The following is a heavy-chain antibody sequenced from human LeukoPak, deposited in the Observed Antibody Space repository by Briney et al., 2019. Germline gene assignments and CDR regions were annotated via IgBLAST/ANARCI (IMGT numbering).Heavy chain of an antibody. V-gene: IGHV3-11*04. CDR1: GFTFSDYY. D-gene: IGHD6-6*01. Sequence: GGSLRLSCAASGFTFSDYYMSWIRQAPGKGLEWVSYISSSGSSIYSADSVKGRFTISRDNAKNSLYLQVNSLRAEDTAVYYCARVGRYSSSSGDYWGQGTLVTVSS. J-gene: IGHJ4*02. CDR3: ARVGRYSSSSGDY. CDR2: ISSSGSSI.